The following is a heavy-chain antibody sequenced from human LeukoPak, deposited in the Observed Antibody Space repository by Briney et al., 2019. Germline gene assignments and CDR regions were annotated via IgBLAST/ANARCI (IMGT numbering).Heavy chain of an antibody. V-gene: IGHV3-21*01. Sequence: PGGSLRLSCAASGFNFITYSLSCVRQAPGKGLEWVSSISTSSAYISYADSVKGRFTISRDNAKNSLYLQMNSLRAEDTAVYYCARDLWCWSGHPQDILVGDGHWGQGTLVTVSS. CDR1: GFNFITYS. CDR3: ARDLWCWSGHPQDILVGDGH. D-gene: IGHD3-3*01. CDR2: ISTSSAYI. J-gene: IGHJ4*02.